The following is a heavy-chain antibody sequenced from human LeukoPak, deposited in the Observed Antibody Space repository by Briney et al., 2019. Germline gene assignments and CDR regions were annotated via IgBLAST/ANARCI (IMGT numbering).Heavy chain of an antibody. CDR3: ARTEAGDNDAFDI. V-gene: IGHV1-2*06. J-gene: IGHJ3*02. CDR1: GYTFTGYY. CDR2: INPNSGGT. Sequence: ASVKVSCKASGYTFTGYYMHWVRQAPGQGLEWMGRINPNSGGTNYAQKFQGRVTMTRDTSISTAYMELSRLRSDDTAVYYCARTEAGDNDAFDIWGQGTMVTVSS. D-gene: IGHD6-19*01.